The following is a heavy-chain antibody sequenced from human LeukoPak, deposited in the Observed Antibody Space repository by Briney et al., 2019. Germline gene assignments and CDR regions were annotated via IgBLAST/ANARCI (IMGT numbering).Heavy chain of an antibody. D-gene: IGHD4-17*01. CDR1: GGSISSGDYY. Sequence: SETLSLTCTVSGGSISSGDYYWSWIRQPPGKGLEWIGYIYYSGSTYYNPSLKSRVTISVDTSKNQFSLKLSSVTAADTAVYYCARDLGYGDYGFDYWGQGTLVTVSS. V-gene: IGHV4-30-4*02. J-gene: IGHJ4*02. CDR3: ARDLGYGDYGFDY. CDR2: IYYSGST.